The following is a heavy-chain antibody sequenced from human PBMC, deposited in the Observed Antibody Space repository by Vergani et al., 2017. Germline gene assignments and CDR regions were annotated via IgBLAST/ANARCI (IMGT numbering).Heavy chain of an antibody. CDR3: ARMGYYDSSGYSGLYFDY. J-gene: IGHJ4*02. CDR2: IDWDDDK. V-gene: IGHV2-70*04. Sequence: QVTLKESGPALVKPTQTLTLTCTFSGFSLSSSGMRVSWIRQPPGKALEWLARIDWDDDKFYSTSLKTSLTISKDTSKNQVFLTMTNMDPVDTATYYCARMGYYDSSGYSGLYFDYWGQGTLVTVSS. D-gene: IGHD3-22*01. CDR1: GFSLSSSGMR.